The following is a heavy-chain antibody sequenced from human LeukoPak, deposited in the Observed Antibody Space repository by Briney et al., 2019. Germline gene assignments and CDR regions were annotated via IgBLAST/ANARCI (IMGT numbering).Heavy chain of an antibody. CDR1: EFAFSSYR. CDR2: ISSSSSYI. V-gene: IGHV3-21*01. CDR3: ARLTTGTVPPA. D-gene: IGHD1-14*01. J-gene: IGHJ5*02. Sequence: GGPRRLSCAASEFAFSSYRMNWVRQAPGKRMNWVSSISSSSSYIDYADSVKGRFTISRDNAKNSLYLQMNSLRAEDTAVYYCARLTTGTVPPAWGQGTLVTVSS.